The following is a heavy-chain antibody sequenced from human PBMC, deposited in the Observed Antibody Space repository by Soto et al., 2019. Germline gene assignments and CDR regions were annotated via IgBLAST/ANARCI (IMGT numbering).Heavy chain of an antibody. CDR3: ARDYSSGWYWFDP. D-gene: IGHD6-19*01. V-gene: IGHV4-59*01. CDR1: GGSISSYY. J-gene: IGHJ5*02. CDR2: IYYSGST. Sequence: SETLSLTCTVSGGSISSYYWSWIRQPPGKGLEWIGYIYYSGSTNYNPSLKSRVTISVDTSKNQFSLKLSSVTAADTAVYYCARDYSSGWYWFDPWGQGTLVTVSS.